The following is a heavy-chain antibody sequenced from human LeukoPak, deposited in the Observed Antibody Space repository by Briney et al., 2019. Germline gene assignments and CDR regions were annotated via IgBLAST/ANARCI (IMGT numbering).Heavy chain of an antibody. CDR1: GGTFSSYA. V-gene: IGHV1-2*02. D-gene: IGHD1-26*01. CDR2: INPNSGDI. J-gene: IGHJ3*02. CDR3: ARASGSNDAFDI. Sequence: ASVKVSCKASGGTFSSYAISWVRQAPGQGLEWMGWINPNSGDISSAQTFQGRVTMTRDTSISTAYMELSRLRSDDTAVYYRARASGSNDAFDIWGQGTMVTVSS.